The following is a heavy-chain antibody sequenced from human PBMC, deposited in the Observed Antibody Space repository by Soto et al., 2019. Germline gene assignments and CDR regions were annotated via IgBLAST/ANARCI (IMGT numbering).Heavy chain of an antibody. Sequence: GGSLRLSCAASGFSFHDAWMNWVRQAPGKGLEWVGRIKSKTDGETTDYAAPVKGRFSVSRDDSKNTLYLQMNSLKTEDTAVYYCTADLIGTYYSPYDYWGQGILVTVPQ. J-gene: IGHJ4*02. CDR2: IKSKTDGETT. D-gene: IGHD3-10*01. CDR3: TADLIGTYYSPYDY. CDR1: GFSFHDAW. V-gene: IGHV3-15*07.